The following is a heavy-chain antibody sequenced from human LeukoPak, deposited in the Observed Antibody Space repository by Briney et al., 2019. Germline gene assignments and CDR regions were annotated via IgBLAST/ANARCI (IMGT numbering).Heavy chain of an antibody. CDR1: GGSISPYY. CDR3: AKDVGSGWFNY. J-gene: IGHJ4*02. D-gene: IGHD6-19*01. V-gene: IGHV4-4*07. CDR2: ISTSGTT. Sequence: SETLSLTCTVSGGSISPYYCSWIRQPAGKGLEWIGRISTSGTTNYNPSLKSRLTMSIDTSKSQFSLKLSSVTAADTAVYYCAKDVGSGWFNYWGQGTLVTVSS.